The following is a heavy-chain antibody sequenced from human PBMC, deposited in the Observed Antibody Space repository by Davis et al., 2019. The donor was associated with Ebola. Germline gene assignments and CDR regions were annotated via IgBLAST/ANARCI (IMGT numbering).Heavy chain of an antibody. Sequence: ASVKVSCKASGYTFTSYDINWVRQATGQGLEWMGWISAYNGNTNYAQKLQGRVTMTTDTSTSTAYMELRSLRSDDTAVYYCARVVTVGIDAFDIWGQGTMVTVSS. D-gene: IGHD4-23*01. J-gene: IGHJ3*02. CDR3: ARVVTVGIDAFDI. V-gene: IGHV1-18*01. CDR2: ISAYNGNT. CDR1: GYTFTSYD.